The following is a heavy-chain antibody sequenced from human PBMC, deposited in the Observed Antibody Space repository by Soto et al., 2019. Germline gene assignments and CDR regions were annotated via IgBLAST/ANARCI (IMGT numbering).Heavy chain of an antibody. CDR3: ARAYSSPNWFDP. J-gene: IGHJ5*02. CDR2: IKHDGSAK. Sequence: PGGSLRLSXAASGFTFSTSWMSWVRQAPGRGLEWVANIKHDGSAKYYVDSVKGRFTISRDNAKNSLYLQMNSLRAEDTAVYYCARAYSSPNWFDPWGQGTLVTVSS. V-gene: IGHV3-7*03. D-gene: IGHD4-4*01. CDR1: GFTFSTSW.